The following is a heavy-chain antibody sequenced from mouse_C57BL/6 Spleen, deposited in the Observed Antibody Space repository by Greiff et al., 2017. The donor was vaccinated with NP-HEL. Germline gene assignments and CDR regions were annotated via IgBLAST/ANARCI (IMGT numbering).Heavy chain of an antibody. J-gene: IGHJ2*01. V-gene: IGHV1-76*01. D-gene: IGHD4-1*01. CDR3: ARLGHYFDY. CDR1: GYTFTDYY. CDR2: IYPGSGNT. Sequence: QVQLQQSGAELVRPGASVKLSCKASGYTFTDYYINWVKQRPGQGLEWIARIYPGSGNTYYNEKFKGKATLTAEKSSSTAYMQLSSLTSEDSAVYFCARLGHYFDYWGQGTTLTVSS.